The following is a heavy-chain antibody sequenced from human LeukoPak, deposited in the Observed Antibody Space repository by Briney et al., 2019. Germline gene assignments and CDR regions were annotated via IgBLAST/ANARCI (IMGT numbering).Heavy chain of an antibody. CDR3: ARHVDY. J-gene: IGHJ4*02. CDR1: GTSISTNY. CDR2: IFCSGGT. V-gene: IGHV4-59*08. Sequence: SETLSLTCSVSGTSISTNYWSWIRQPPGKGLEWLGCIFCSGGTNYKPSLKSRITISVDTSKNQLSLRLSSVTAADTAVYYCARHVDYWCQGTLVTVSS.